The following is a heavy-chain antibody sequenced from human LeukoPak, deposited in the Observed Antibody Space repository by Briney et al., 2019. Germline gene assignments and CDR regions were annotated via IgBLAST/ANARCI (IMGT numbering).Heavy chain of an antibody. CDR2: INSDGSST. CDR1: GFTFSSYW. V-gene: IGHV3-74*01. J-gene: IGHJ4*02. Sequence: PGGSLRLSCAASGFTFSSYWMHWLRQAPGKGLVWVSRINSDGSSTSYADSVKGRFTISRDNAKNTLYLQMNSLRAEDTAVYYCATDTGYSSSWYEGYYFDYWGQGTLVTVSS. D-gene: IGHD6-13*01. CDR3: ATDTGYSSSWYEGYYFDY.